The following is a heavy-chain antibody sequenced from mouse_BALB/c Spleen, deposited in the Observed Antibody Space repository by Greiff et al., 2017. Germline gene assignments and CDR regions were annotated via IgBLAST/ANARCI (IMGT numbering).Heavy chain of an antibody. CDR1: GYTFTDYA. J-gene: IGHJ1*01. CDR2: ISTYYGDA. CDR3: ARGDGYFDV. V-gene: IGHV1S137*01. Sequence: VQLQQSGAELVRPGVSVKISCKGSGYTFTDYAMHWVKQSHAKSLEWIGVISTYYGDASYNQKFKGKATMTVDKSSSTAYMELARLTSEDSAIYYCARGDGYFDVWGAGTRVTVSS.